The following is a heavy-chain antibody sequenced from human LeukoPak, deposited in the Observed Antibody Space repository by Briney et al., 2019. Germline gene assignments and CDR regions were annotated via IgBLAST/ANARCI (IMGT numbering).Heavy chain of an antibody. Sequence: GESLKISCRGSGYSLTTYGIGLVRQMPGKGLEWMGIIYPGDSDTRYSPSFQGQVTMSADKSINTAYLQWSSLKASDTAMYYCARRQGCSSTSCPPDSWGQGTLVTVSS. V-gene: IGHV5-51*01. J-gene: IGHJ4*02. CDR2: IYPGDSDT. CDR1: GYSLTTYG. CDR3: ARRQGCSSTSCPPDS. D-gene: IGHD2-2*01.